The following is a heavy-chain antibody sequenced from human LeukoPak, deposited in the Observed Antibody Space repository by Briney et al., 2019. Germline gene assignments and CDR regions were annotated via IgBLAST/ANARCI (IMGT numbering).Heavy chain of an antibody. J-gene: IGHJ4*02. CDR2: IKPIGSER. V-gene: IGHV3-7*03. Sequence: PGGSLRLSCEGSEFTFSCHSINWVRQTPGKGLEWVASIKPIGSERQYVDSVKGRLGISRDNPKCSVFLQVNSLRAEDTAVYYCARDLGYCTNGVCYPRFDYWGQGTLVAVSS. CDR3: ARDLGYCTNGVCYPRFDY. D-gene: IGHD2-8*01. CDR1: EFTFSCHS.